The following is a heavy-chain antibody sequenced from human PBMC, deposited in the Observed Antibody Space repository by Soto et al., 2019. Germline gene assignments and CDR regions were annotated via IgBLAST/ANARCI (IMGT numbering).Heavy chain of an antibody. Sequence: PAENLSLTCRASGASVTNHTYYWGLFRQPPGKGLEWIGKSYSSGTIYYSTSLESRATISVDSSKKQFSLKLNSVTAADTATYFCARGSWGSFDSWGQGTLVGISS. CDR3: ARGSWGSFDS. J-gene: IGHJ4*02. CDR1: GASVTNHTYY. CDR2: SYSSGTI. D-gene: IGHD3-16*01. V-gene: IGHV4-39*02.